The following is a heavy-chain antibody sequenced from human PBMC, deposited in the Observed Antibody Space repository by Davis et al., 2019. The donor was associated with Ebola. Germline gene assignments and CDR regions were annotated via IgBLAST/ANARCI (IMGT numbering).Heavy chain of an antibody. CDR2: IKQDGSEK. D-gene: IGHD5-24*01. V-gene: IGHV3-7*03. J-gene: IGHJ4*02. CDR1: GFTFSSYS. CDR3: ARANGYNSGLFRF. Sequence: PGGSLRLSCAASGFTFSSYSMGWVRQAPGKGLEWVANIKQDGSEKYYVDSVKGRFTISRDNAKNSLYLQMNSLRAEDTAVYYCARANGYNSGLFRFWGQGTLVTVSS.